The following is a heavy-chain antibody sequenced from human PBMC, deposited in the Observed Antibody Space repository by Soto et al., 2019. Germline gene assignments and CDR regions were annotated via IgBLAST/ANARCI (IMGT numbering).Heavy chain of an antibody. Sequence: GGSLRLSCAASGFTFSSYSMNWVRQAPGKGLEWVSSISSSSYIYYADSVKGRFTISRDNAKNSLYLQMNSLRAEDTAVYYCARMERTGTRLFDYWGQGTLVTVSS. CDR1: GFTFSSYS. V-gene: IGHV3-21*01. CDR2: ISSSSYI. CDR3: ARMERTGTRLFDY. J-gene: IGHJ4*02. D-gene: IGHD1-7*01.